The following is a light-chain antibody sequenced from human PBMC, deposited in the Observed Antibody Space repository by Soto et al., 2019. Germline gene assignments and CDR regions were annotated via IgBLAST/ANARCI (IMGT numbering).Light chain of an antibody. CDR1: SSNIGGNS. CDR2: DDD. CDR3: GSWDSSVSAYV. Sequence: QSVLTQPPSVSAAPGERVTISCSGSSSNIGGNSVSLYQQLPGTAPKLLIYDDDKRPSGIPDRFSGSKSGTSATLGITGFQTGDEADYYCGSWDSSVSAYVFGTGTKVTVL. V-gene: IGLV1-51*01. J-gene: IGLJ1*01.